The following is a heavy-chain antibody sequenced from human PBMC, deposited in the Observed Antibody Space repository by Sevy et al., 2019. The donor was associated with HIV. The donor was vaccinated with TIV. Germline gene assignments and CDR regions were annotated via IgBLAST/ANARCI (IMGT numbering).Heavy chain of an antibody. Sequence: GGSLRLSCAASGFTFSNAWMSWVRQAPGKGLEWVGRIKSKTDGGTTDYAAPVKGRFTISRDDSKNTLYLQMNSLKTEDTAVYYCTTPLPVEMATIGYYYDMDVWGKGTTVTVSS. CDR2: IKSKTDGGTT. J-gene: IGHJ6*03. CDR1: GFTFSNAW. D-gene: IGHD5-12*01. V-gene: IGHV3-15*01. CDR3: TTPLPVEMATIGYYYDMDV.